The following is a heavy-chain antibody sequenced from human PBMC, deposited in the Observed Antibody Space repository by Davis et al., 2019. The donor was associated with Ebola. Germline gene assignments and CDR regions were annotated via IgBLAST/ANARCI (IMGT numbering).Heavy chain of an antibody. Sequence: MPSETLSLTCTVSGGSISSYYWSWIRQPPGKGLEWIGYIYYSGSTNYNPSLKSRVTISVDTSKNQFSLKLSSVTAADTAVYYCARGNTMVRGVIITWFDPWGQGTLVTVSS. V-gene: IGHV4-59*01. CDR3: ARGNTMVRGVIITWFDP. D-gene: IGHD3-10*01. CDR2: IYYSGST. CDR1: GGSISSYY. J-gene: IGHJ5*02.